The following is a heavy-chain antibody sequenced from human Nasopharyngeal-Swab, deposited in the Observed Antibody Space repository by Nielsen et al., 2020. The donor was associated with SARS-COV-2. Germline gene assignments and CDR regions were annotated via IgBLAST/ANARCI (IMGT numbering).Heavy chain of an antibody. Sequence: GGSLRLSCAASGFTFSSYGMRWVRQAPGKGLEWVAVIWYDGSNKYYADSVKGRFTISRDNSKNTLYLQMNSLRAEDTAVYYCARDRIAAAGDAFDIWGQGTMVTVSS. CDR1: GFTFSSYG. CDR2: IWYDGSNK. D-gene: IGHD6-13*01. CDR3: ARDRIAAAGDAFDI. V-gene: IGHV3-33*01. J-gene: IGHJ3*02.